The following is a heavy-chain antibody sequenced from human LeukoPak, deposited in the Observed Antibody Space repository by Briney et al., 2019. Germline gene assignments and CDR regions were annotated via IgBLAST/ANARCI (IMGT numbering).Heavy chain of an antibody. CDR3: ARGAYSGNYYPNYFDY. CDR2: IYSGGST. J-gene: IGHJ4*02. Sequence: GGSLRLSCAASGFTVSSNYMTWVRQAPGKGPEWVSVIYSGGSTYYADSVKGRFTISRDKSKNTLYLQMNSLRAEDTAVYCCARGAYSGNYYPNYFDYWGQGTLVTVSS. D-gene: IGHD1-26*01. CDR1: GFTVSSNY. V-gene: IGHV3-66*01.